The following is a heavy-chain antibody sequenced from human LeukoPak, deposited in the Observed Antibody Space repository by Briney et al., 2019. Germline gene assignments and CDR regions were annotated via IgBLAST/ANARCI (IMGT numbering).Heavy chain of an antibody. D-gene: IGHD6-19*01. CDR1: GFTFSRYT. CDR3: AREPYSSGWYFSYYFDY. CDR2: ISYDGSNK. V-gene: IGHV3-30-3*01. Sequence: GGSLRLSCAASGFTFSRYTMSWVRQAPGKGLEWVAVISYDGSNKYYADSVKGRFTISRDNSKNTLYLQMNSLRAEDTAVYYCAREPYSSGWYFSYYFDYWGQGTLVTVSS. J-gene: IGHJ4*02.